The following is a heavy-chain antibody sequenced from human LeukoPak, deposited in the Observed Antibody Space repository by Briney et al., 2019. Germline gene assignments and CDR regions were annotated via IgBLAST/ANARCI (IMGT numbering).Heavy chain of an antibody. CDR2: IYTSGST. V-gene: IGHV4-4*07. Sequence: SETLSLTCTVSGGSISSYYWSWIQQPAGKGLEWIGRIYTSGSTNYNPSLKSRITMSVDTSKNQFSLKLSSVTAADTAVYYCAREFIVVVPAASRLYYYMDVWGKGTTVTISS. CDR1: GGSISSYY. D-gene: IGHD2-2*01. CDR3: AREFIVVVPAASRLYYYMDV. J-gene: IGHJ6*03.